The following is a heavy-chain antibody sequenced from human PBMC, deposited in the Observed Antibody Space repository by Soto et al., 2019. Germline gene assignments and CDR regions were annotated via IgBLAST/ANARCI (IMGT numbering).Heavy chain of an antibody. CDR1: GFTFDDYA. Sequence: EVQLVESGGGLVQPGRSLRLSCAASGFTFDDYAMHWVRQAPGKGLEWVSGISWNSSSIGYADSVKGRFTISRDNAKNALYLQMNSLRAEDTALYYWAKDIGVRISTYDYWGQGTLVTVSS. D-gene: IGHD2-8*01. V-gene: IGHV3-9*01. CDR3: AKDIGVRISTYDY. J-gene: IGHJ4*02. CDR2: ISWNSSSI.